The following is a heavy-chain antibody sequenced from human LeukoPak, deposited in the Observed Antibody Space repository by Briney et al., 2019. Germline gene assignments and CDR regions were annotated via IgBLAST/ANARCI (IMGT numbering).Heavy chain of an antibody. CDR2: VSGSSSYT. CDR3: ARGNGGDSRHDY. D-gene: IGHD2-21*02. Sequence: GGSLRLSCAASGFTFSDYYMSWIRQAPGKGLEWLSYVSGSSSYTHYADSVKGRFTISRDNAKNSLYLQMNSLRAEDTAVYYCARGNGGDSRHDYWGQGTLVTVSS. J-gene: IGHJ4*02. V-gene: IGHV3-11*06. CDR1: GFTFSDYY.